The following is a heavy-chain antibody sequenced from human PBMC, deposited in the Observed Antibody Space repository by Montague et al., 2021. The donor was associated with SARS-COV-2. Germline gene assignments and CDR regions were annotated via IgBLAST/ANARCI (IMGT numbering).Heavy chain of an antibody. Sequence: SETLSLTCAVSGGSISSSNRWSWVRQPPGKGLEWIGEIYHSGSTNYNPSLKSRVTISVDKSKNQFSLKLSSVTAADTAVYYCVYRDYYYYYGMDVWGQGTTVTVSS. CDR3: VYRDYYYYYGMDV. CDR1: GGSISSSNR. V-gene: IGHV4-4*02. J-gene: IGHJ6*02. CDR2: IYHSGST. D-gene: IGHD5-12*01.